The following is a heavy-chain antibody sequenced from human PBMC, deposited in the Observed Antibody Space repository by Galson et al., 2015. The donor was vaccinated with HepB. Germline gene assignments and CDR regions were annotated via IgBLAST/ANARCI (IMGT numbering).Heavy chain of an antibody. CDR3: VRETREQNWNSVFPFDS. D-gene: IGHD1-7*01. V-gene: IGHV3-21*01. CDR2: ISSSSSYI. Sequence: SLRLSCAASGFTFSSYSLHWVRQAPGKGLEWISSISSSSSYINYADSVKGRFTISRDDAKNSLYLHMNSLRGEDTASYYCVRETREQNWNSVFPFDSWGQGTVVSVSS. J-gene: IGHJ4*02. CDR1: GFTFSSYS.